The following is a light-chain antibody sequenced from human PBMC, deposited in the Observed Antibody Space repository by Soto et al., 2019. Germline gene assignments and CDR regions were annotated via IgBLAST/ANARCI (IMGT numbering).Light chain of an antibody. V-gene: IGKV3-20*01. J-gene: IGKJ1*01. CDR3: QQYDSSSWT. Sequence: EIVLTQSPGTLSLSPGERATLSCRASQSVSSSYLAWYQQKPGQAPRLLIYGTSSRATAIPDRFSGSGSGTDFTLTTSRLEPEDYAVYYCQQYDSSSWTFGQGTKVDIK. CDR1: QSVSSSY. CDR2: GTS.